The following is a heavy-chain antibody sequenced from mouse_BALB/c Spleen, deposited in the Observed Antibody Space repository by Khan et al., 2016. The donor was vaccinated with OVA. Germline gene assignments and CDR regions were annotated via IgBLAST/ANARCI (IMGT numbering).Heavy chain of an antibody. V-gene: IGHV1S29*02. Sequence: VQLQQSGPELVKPGASVKISCKASGYTFTDYNMDWVKQSLGKSLEWIGYIYPNNGVTGYNQKFKTKATLTVDSSSSTAYMELRSLTSEDSAVYCCSRAGYGSFAFWGQGTLVTVSA. CDR3: SRAGYGSFAF. J-gene: IGHJ3*01. D-gene: IGHD1-2*01. CDR1: GYTFTDYN. CDR2: IYPNNGVT.